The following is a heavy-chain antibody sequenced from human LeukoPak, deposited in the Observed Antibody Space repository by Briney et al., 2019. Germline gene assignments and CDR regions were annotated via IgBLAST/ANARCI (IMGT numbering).Heavy chain of an antibody. V-gene: IGHV3-23*01. Sequence: GGSLRLSCAVSGLTLSNDGMSWARQHPGKGLEWVAGIGVRGGSTNYADSVKGRFTISRDNPKNTLYLQMNSVIAEDTAVYYCAKGVYPFGSWSYVEGFDYWGQGTLVTVSS. CDR2: IGVRGGST. D-gene: IGHD3-10*01. J-gene: IGHJ4*02. CDR1: GLTLSNDG. CDR3: AKGVYPFGSWSYVEGFDY.